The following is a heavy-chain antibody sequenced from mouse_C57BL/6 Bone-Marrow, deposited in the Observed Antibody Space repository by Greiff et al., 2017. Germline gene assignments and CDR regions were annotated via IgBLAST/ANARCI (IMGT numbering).Heavy chain of an antibody. V-gene: IGHV1-55*01. D-gene: IGHD2-3*01. J-gene: IGHJ3*01. Sequence: VQLQQPGAELVKPGASVKMSCKASGYTFTSYWINWVKQRPGQGLEWIGEIYPGSGSTNYNEKFKSKATLTVDTSSSTAYMQLSSLTSEDSADYYSASIGYYAWFAYWGQGTLVTVSA. CDR1: GYTFTSYW. CDR3: ASIGYYAWFAY. CDR2: IYPGSGST.